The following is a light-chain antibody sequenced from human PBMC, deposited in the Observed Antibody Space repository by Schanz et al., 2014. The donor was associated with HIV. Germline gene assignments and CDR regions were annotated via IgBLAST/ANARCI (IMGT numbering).Light chain of an antibody. CDR3: QQYNNWPPA. V-gene: IGKV3-15*01. CDR1: QSVNNY. CDR2: GAS. Sequence: EIVLTQSPATPSVSPGERATLSCRAGQSVNNYLAWYQQKPGQTPRLLIYGASTRATGIPARFSGSGSGTEFTLTISSLQSEDFAVYYCQQYNNWPPAFGQGTKVEIK. J-gene: IGKJ1*01.